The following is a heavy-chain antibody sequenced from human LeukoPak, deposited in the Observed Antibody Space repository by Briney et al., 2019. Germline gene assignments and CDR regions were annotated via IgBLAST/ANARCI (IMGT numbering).Heavy chain of an antibody. CDR3: ARYYYDSSGVKYYFDY. CDR2: IYSGGST. J-gene: IGHJ4*02. D-gene: IGHD3-22*01. V-gene: IGHV3-53*01. Sequence: PGGSLRLSCATSGFTVSINYMSWVRQAPGKGLECVSVIYSGGSTYYADSVKGRFTISRDNSKNTLYLQMNSLRAEDTAVYYCARYYYDSSGVKYYFDYWGQGTLVTVSS. CDR1: GFTVSINY.